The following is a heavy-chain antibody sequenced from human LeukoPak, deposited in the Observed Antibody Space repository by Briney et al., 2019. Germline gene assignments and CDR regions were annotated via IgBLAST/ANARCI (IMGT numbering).Heavy chain of an antibody. CDR3: ARGSGWHDF. J-gene: IGHJ4*02. Sequence: PWGSLRLSCTASGFTFSSYWMSWVRQAPGKGLEWVADIKEDGSEKYHVDSVKGRFTVSRDNAESSLYLQMNSLRAEDTAVYFCARGSGWHDFWGQGTLVTVSS. D-gene: IGHD6-19*01. CDR1: GFTFSSYW. CDR2: IKEDGSEK. V-gene: IGHV3-7*04.